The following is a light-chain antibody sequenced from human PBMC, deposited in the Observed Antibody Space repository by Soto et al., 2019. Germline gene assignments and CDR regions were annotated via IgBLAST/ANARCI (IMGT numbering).Light chain of an antibody. V-gene: IGKV3-20*01. CDR2: GAS. Sequence: EIVLTQSPGTLSLSPGERATLSCRASQSVASTYLAWYQQKPGQAPRLVVYGASSRATGIPDRFSGSGSGTDFTLTISRLEPEDFAVYYCQQYGHSPRTFGQGTKVEI. J-gene: IGKJ1*01. CDR3: QQYGHSPRT. CDR1: QSVASTY.